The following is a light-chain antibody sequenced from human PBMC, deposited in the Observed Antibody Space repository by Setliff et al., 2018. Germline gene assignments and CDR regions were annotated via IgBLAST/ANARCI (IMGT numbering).Light chain of an antibody. CDR3: CSYVRGSAYV. V-gene: IGLV2-14*01. Sequence: QSVLTQPASVSGSPGQSITISCTGTSSDVGGYNYVSWYQQHPGEAPQLMIYAVTKRPSGVSNRFSGSKSGKAASLTISGLQAEDEADYYCCSYVRGSAYVFGTGTKGTVL. CDR2: AVT. J-gene: IGLJ1*01. CDR1: SSDVGGYNY.